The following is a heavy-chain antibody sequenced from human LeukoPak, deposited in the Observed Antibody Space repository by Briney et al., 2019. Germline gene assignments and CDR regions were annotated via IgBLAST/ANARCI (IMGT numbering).Heavy chain of an antibody. V-gene: IGHV1-18*04. CDR2: INAYNGNT. J-gene: IGHJ4*02. Sequence: ASVKVSCKASGYTFTGYYLHWVRQAPGQGLEWMGWINAYNGNTNDAQKFQGRVTMTTDTSTSTAYMELRSLRSDDTAVYYCARGEKRYDYWGQGTLGSVSA. D-gene: IGHD1-26*01. CDR3: ARGEKRYDY. CDR1: GYTFTGYY.